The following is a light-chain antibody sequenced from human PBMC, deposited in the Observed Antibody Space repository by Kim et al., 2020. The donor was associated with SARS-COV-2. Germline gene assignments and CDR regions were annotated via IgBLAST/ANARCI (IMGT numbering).Light chain of an antibody. V-gene: IGKV1-39*01. CDR2: AAS. J-gene: IGKJ5*01. CDR1: HYSSYY. Sequence: SASVGDRVTITCRASHYSSYYLNWYQQKPGKAPNLLIYAASSLQSGVPSRFSGSGSGTDFTLTISSLHPEDFATYYCQQSYTIITFGQGTRLEIK. CDR3: QQSYTIIT.